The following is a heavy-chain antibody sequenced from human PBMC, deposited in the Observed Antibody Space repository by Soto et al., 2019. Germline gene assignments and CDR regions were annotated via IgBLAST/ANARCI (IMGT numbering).Heavy chain of an antibody. CDR1: GYTFTSYG. D-gene: IGHD3-10*01. Sequence: ASVTVSCTASGYTFTSYGISWVRQAPGQGLEWMGWISAYNGNTNYAQKLQGRVTMTTDTSTSTAYMELRSLRSDDTAVYYCARDDYYYGSGSYYELDYWGQGTLVTVSS. CDR2: ISAYNGNT. J-gene: IGHJ4*02. CDR3: ARDDYYYGSGSYYELDY. V-gene: IGHV1-18*01.